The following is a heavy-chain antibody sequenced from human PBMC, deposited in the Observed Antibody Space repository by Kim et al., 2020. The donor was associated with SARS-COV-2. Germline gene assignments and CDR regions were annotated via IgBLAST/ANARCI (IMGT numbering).Heavy chain of an antibody. Sequence: GGSLRLSCAASGFTFSSSAMSWVRQAPGKGLEWVSSINDSGGSTYYADSVKGRFTISRDNSKNALYLQMNSLKAEDTAVYYCAKGAGYSTSWYQRGQFDQWGRGTLVTVSS. CDR2: INDSGGST. CDR1: GFTFSSSA. J-gene: IGHJ4*02. CDR3: AKGAGYSTSWYQRGQFDQ. D-gene: IGHD6-13*01. V-gene: IGHV3-23*01.